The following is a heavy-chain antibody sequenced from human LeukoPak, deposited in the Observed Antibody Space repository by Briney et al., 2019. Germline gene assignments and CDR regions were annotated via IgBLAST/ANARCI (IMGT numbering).Heavy chain of an antibody. V-gene: IGHV3-23*01. CDR2: ISGSGGST. CDR3: AKAFSSSPYYYYYMDV. Sequence: QSGGSLRLSCAASGFTFSSYAMSWVRQAPGKGLEWVSAISGSGGSTYYADSVKGRFTISRDNSKNTLYLQMNSLRAEDTAVYYCAKAFSSSPYYYYYMDVWGKGTTVTVSS. J-gene: IGHJ6*03. CDR1: GFTFSSYA. D-gene: IGHD6-6*01.